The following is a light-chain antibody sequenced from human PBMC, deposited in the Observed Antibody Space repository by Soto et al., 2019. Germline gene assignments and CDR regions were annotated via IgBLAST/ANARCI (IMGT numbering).Light chain of an antibody. CDR3: QHYNNWST. CDR1: QSVSSN. J-gene: IGKJ5*01. CDR2: GAS. V-gene: IGKV3-15*01. Sequence: EIVMTQSPATLSVSPGERATLSCWASQSVSSNLAWYQQKPGQAPRLLIYGASTRATGIPARFSGSGSGTEFTLTISSLQSEDSAVYYCQHYNNWSTFGQGTRLEIK.